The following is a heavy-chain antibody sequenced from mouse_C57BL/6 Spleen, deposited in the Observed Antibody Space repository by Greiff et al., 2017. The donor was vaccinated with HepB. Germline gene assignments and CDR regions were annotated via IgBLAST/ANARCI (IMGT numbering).Heavy chain of an antibody. J-gene: IGHJ3*01. CDR3: ASSFYYDYDWFAY. CDR1: GYTFTSYW. Sequence: QVQLKQPGTELVKPGASVKLSCKASGYTFTSYWMHWVKQRPGQGLEWIGNINPSNGGTNYNEKFKSKATLTVDKSSSTAYMQLSSLTSEDSAVYYCASSFYYDYDWFAYWGQGTLVTVSA. V-gene: IGHV1-53*01. D-gene: IGHD2-4*01. CDR2: INPSNGGT.